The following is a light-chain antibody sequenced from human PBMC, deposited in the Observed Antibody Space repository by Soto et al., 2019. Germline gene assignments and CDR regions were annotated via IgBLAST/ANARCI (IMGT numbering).Light chain of an antibody. J-gene: IGKJ4*01. Sequence: DIVLTQSPGTLSLSVGERAALSCRASQSVTDTYLAWYQQKPGQAPRLIIYGTSIKATGISDRFTGSGSGTYFPLTISRLAPEDFAVYYCQQYGSSPVTFGGGTRVEI. CDR2: GTS. CDR3: QQYGSSPVT. CDR1: QSVTDTY. V-gene: IGKV3-20*01.